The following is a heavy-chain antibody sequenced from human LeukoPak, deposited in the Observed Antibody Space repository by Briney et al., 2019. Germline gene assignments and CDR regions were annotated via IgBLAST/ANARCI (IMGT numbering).Heavy chain of an antibody. CDR2: ISSSSSYI. V-gene: IGHV3-21*01. CDR3: ASGLISGHGSTVGGVIASSGDTTRDY. CDR1: GFTFSSYS. D-gene: IGHD3-16*02. Sequence: GGSLRLSCAASGFTFSSYSMNWVRHAQGKGLEWVSSISSSSSYIYYADSVKGRFTISRDNAKNSLYLQMNSLRAEETAVYYCASGLISGHGSTVGGVIASSGDTTRDYWGQGTLVTVSS. J-gene: IGHJ4*02.